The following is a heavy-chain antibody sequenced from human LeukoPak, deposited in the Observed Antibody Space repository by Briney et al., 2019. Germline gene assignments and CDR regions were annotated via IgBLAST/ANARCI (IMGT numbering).Heavy chain of an antibody. V-gene: IGHV4-59*08. J-gene: IGHJ3*02. Sequence: SETLSLTCTVSGGSISSYYWSWIRRPLGKGLEWIGYIYYSGSTNYNPSLKSRVTISVDTSKNQFSLKVTSVTAADTAVYYCAGRSGSWLSAFDIWGQGTVVTVSS. CDR3: AGRSGSWLSAFDI. D-gene: IGHD3-10*01. CDR1: GGSISSYY. CDR2: IYYSGST.